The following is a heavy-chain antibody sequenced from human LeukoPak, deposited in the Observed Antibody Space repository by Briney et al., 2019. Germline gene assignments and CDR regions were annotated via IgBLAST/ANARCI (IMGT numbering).Heavy chain of an antibody. CDR3: AREGGGGDVFDV. CDR2: ISGSGGST. J-gene: IGHJ3*01. Sequence: GGSLRLSCAASGFTFSSYGMSWVRQAPGKGLEWVSAISGSGGSTYYAHSVKGRFIISRDNSKNSLYLQMNSLRAEDTAVYYCAREGGGGDVFDVWGQGTMVTVSS. V-gene: IGHV3-23*01. D-gene: IGHD1-26*01. CDR1: GFTFSSYG.